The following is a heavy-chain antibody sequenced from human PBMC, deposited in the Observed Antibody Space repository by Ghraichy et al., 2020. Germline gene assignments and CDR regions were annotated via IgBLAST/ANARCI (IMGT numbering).Heavy chain of an antibody. D-gene: IGHD2-2*01. CDR2: IKQDGSEK. V-gene: IGHV3-7*01. CDR1: GFTFSSYW. Sequence: LSLTCAASGFTFSSYWMSWVRQAPGKGLEWVANIKQDGSEKYYVDSVKGRFTISRDNAKNSLYLQMNSLRAEDTAVYYCARDYCSSTSCYHYYYYGMDVWGQGTTVTVSS. CDR3: ARDYCSSTSCYHYYYYGMDV. J-gene: IGHJ6*02.